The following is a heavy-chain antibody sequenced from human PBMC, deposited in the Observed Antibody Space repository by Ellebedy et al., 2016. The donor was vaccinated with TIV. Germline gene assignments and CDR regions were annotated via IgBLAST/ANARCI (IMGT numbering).Heavy chain of an antibody. CDR1: GYTFTNHH. D-gene: IGHD4-23*01. V-gene: IGHV1-46*01. CDR3: ARDSATVLTSRDYYYYHMDV. Sequence: ASVKVSCKASGYTFTNHHMHWVRQAPGQGLEWMAIIHPGDGTTKYAQRFQGRVTMTRDTSTSTVYMELSSLRSDDTAVYYCARDSATVLTSRDYYYYHMDVWGKGTTVIVSS. J-gene: IGHJ6*03. CDR2: IHPGDGTT.